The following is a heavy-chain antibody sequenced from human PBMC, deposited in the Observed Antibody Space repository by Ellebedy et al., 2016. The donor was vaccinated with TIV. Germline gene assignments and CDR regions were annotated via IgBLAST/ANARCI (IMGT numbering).Heavy chain of an antibody. CDR1: GYSFSNYW. J-gene: IGHJ3*02. D-gene: IGHD2-15*01. CDR3: ARQYCSGGSCHAGAFDI. CDR2: VYPGDSDI. Sequence: GESLKISCKGSGYSFSNYWIAWVRQLPGKGLEWMGIVYPGDSDIRNSPPFKGQVNMSVDKAITTAYLQWNSLKTSDTAMYYCARQYCSGGSCHAGAFDIWGRGTMVTVSS. V-gene: IGHV5-51*01.